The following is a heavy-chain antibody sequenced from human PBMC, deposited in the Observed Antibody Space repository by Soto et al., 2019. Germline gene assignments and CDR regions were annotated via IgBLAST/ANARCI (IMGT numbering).Heavy chain of an antibody. CDR3: AREYYDFWSDNGDCSAP. V-gene: IGHV4-30-4*01. J-gene: IGHJ5*02. CDR1: GGSISSGDYY. CDR2: IYYSGST. D-gene: IGHD3-3*01. Sequence: SETLSLTCTVSGGSISSGDYYWSWIRQPPGKGLEWIGYIYYSGSTYYNPSLKSRVTISVDTSKNQFSLKLSSVTAADTAVYYCAREYYDFWSDNGDCSAPWGQGTLVPVPS.